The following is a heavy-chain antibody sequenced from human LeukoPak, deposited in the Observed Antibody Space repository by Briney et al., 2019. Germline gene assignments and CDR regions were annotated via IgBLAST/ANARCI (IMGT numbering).Heavy chain of an antibody. J-gene: IGHJ4*02. Sequence: GGSLRLSCAASGFSFNSYAMSWVRQAPGKGVEWVSIIIASSGATFYADSVKGRFTISRDTSKNTLYLQLNSLRLEDTAVYYCAKGGYDYIEVAYFDFWGQGTLVTVSS. CDR3: AKGGYDYIEVAYFDF. V-gene: IGHV3-23*01. CDR2: IIASSGAT. CDR1: GFSFNSYA. D-gene: IGHD5-12*01.